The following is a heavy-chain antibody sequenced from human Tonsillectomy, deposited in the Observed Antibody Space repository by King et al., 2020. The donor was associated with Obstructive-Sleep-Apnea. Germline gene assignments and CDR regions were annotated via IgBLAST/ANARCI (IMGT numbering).Heavy chain of an antibody. D-gene: IGHD6-19*01. V-gene: IGHV3-15*01. CDR1: GFTFSNAW. J-gene: IGHJ4*02. CDR2: IKSKTEGGTP. Sequence: QLVQSGGGFVKPGGSLRLSCAASGFTFSNAWMSWVRQAPGTGLEWVGRIKSKTEGGTPDYAAPVKGRLTISRDDSKNTVYLQMNSMKTEDTAVYFCTTWVGWSAFFDNWGQGTLVTVSS. CDR3: TTWVGWSAFFDN.